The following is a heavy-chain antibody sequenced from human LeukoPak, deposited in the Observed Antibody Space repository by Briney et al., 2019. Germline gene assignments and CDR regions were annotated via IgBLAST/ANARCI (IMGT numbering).Heavy chain of an antibody. D-gene: IGHD1-14*01. CDR2: IYYSGST. J-gene: IGHJ2*01. V-gene: IGHV4-39*01. Sequence: SETLSLTCTVSGVSISSYYWSWIRQPPGKGLEWIGSIYYSGSTYYSPSLKSRVTISVDTSKNQFSLKLSSVTAADTAVYYCARRSEMDWYFDLWGRGTLVTVSS. CDR3: ARRSEMDWYFDL. CDR1: GVSISSYY.